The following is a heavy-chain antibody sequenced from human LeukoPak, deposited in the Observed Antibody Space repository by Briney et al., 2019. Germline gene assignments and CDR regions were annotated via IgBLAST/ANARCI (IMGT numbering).Heavy chain of an antibody. D-gene: IGHD4-17*01. CDR1: GFTFSSYA. Sequence: GSLRLSCAASGFTFSSYAMSWVRQAPGKGPEWVSAISGSGGSTYYADSVKGRFTISRDNSKNTLYLQMNSLRAEDTAVYYCAKDRSFRSYGDWGQGTLVTVSS. V-gene: IGHV3-23*01. J-gene: IGHJ1*01. CDR2: ISGSGGST. CDR3: AKDRSFRSYGD.